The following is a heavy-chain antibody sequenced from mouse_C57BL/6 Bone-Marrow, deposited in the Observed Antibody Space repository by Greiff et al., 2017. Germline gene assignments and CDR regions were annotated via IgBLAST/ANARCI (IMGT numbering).Heavy chain of an antibody. CDR2: INPNNGGT. CDR3: ARSVITTVVPSFDV. D-gene: IGHD1-1*01. V-gene: IGHV1-26*01. Sequence: VQLQQSGPELVKPGASVKISCKASGYTFTDYYMNWVKQSHGKSLEWIGDINPNNGGTSYNQKFKGKATLTVDKSSSTAYMELRSLTSEVSAVXYCARSVITTVVPSFDVWGTGTTLTVSS. CDR1: GYTFTDYY. J-gene: IGHJ2*01.